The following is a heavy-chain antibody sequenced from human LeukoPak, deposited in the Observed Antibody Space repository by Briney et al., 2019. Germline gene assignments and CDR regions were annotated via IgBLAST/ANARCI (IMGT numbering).Heavy chain of an antibody. D-gene: IGHD4-23*01. Sequence: GGSLRLSCAASGFTFSSYSMNWVRQAPGKGLEWVSSTSSSSSYIYYADSVKGRFTISRDNAKNSLYLQMNSLRAEDTAVYYCAYLVQLGDYGGLRGFDYWGQGTLVTVSS. CDR1: GFTFSSYS. V-gene: IGHV3-21*01. CDR3: AYLVQLGDYGGLRGFDY. J-gene: IGHJ4*02. CDR2: TSSSSSYI.